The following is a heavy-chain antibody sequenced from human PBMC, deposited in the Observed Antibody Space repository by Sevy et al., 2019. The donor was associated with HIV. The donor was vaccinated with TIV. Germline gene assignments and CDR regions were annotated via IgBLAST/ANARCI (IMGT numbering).Heavy chain of an antibody. Sequence: SVKVSCKASGGIFRSNAISWVRQAPGQELEWMGGIIAVFGTTHYAQKFQGRVTITADESRSTAYMELSSLKSEDTAVYDCTRDKNYYVSGRFDYWGQESQVTVS. V-gene: IGHV1-69*13. CDR2: IIAVFGTT. CDR1: GGIFRSNA. D-gene: IGHD3-10*01. CDR3: TRDKNYYVSGRFDY. J-gene: IGHJ4*01.